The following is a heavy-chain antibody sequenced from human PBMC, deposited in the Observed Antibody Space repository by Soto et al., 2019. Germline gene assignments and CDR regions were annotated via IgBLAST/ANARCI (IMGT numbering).Heavy chain of an antibody. J-gene: IGHJ6*02. D-gene: IGHD6-13*01. CDR2: INPNSGGT. CDR1: GYTFTGYY. V-gene: IGHV1-2*02. Sequence: SVKVSCKASGYTFTGYYMHWVRQAPGQGLEWMGWINPNSGGTNYAQKFQGRVTMTRDTSISTAYMELSRLRSDDTAVYYCARLIAAAGTVYYYYGMDVWGQGTTVTVSS. CDR3: ARLIAAAGTVYYYYGMDV.